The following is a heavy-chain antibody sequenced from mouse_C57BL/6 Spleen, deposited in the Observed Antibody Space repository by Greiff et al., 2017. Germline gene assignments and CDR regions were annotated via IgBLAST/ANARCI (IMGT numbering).Heavy chain of an antibody. CDR1: GFTFSSYA. V-gene: IGHV5-4*01. CDR2: ISDGGSYT. CDR3: ARDGPEGFAY. Sequence: EVKLVESGGGLVKPGGSLKLSCAASGFTFSSYAMSWVRQTPEKRLEWVATISDGGSYTYYPGNVKGRFTISRDNAKNNLYLQMSHLKSEDTAMYYCARDGPEGFAYWGQGTLVTVSA. J-gene: IGHJ3*01.